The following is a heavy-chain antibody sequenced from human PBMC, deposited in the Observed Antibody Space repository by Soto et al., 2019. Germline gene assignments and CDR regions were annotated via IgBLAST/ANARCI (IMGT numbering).Heavy chain of an antibody. CDR3: AREDIVGATTLDY. Sequence: GASVKVSCKASGDTFTTYDINWVRQATGHGLEWMGWINPNSGGTNYAQKFQGRVTMTRDTSISTAYMELSRLRSDDTAVYYCAREDIVGATTLDYWGQGTLVTISS. J-gene: IGHJ4*02. D-gene: IGHD1-26*01. CDR1: GDTFTTYD. CDR2: INPNSGGT. V-gene: IGHV1-2*02.